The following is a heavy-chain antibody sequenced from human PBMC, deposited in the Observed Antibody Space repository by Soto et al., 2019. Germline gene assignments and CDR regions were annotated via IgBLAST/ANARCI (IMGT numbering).Heavy chain of an antibody. CDR2: SNPEDGET. Sequence: ASVKVSCKVSGYTLTETSIHWVRQAPGIGLEWMGGSNPEDGETIYAQKVQGRVIMTEDTSTDTAYMELSSLRSEDTAVYYCARDPGYSYGNTWGQGTLVTVSS. CDR1: GYTLTETS. D-gene: IGHD5-18*01. J-gene: IGHJ5*02. V-gene: IGHV1-24*01. CDR3: ARDPGYSYGNT.